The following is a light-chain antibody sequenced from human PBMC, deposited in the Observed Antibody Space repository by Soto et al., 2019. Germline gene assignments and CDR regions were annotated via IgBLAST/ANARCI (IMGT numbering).Light chain of an antibody. Sequence: QSVLTQPPSVSGAPGQRVTISCTGSSSNIGANTGVHWYQHLPGTAPKLLIYGNSYRPSGVPDRFSGSKSGTSASLAITGLQAEDEGDCCCRCYDNSLRCVVFGGGTKLTVL. J-gene: IGLJ2*01. V-gene: IGLV1-40*01. CDR2: GNS. CDR3: RCYDNSLRCVV. CDR1: SSNIGANTG.